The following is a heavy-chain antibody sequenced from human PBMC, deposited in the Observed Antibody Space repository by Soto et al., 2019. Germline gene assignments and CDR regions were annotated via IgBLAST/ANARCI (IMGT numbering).Heavy chain of an antibody. CDR2: ISHDGSDK. D-gene: IGHD6-13*01. Sequence: QVQLVESGGGVVRPGRSLRLTCAASGFTFRNYGMHWVRQALGKGLEWVAVISHDGSDKYYADSMKGRFIISRDNSENTLFLNMNSLKPEDTAVYYCAKENQHLVHDYWGQGTLVTVSS. J-gene: IGHJ4*02. CDR3: AKENQHLVHDY. V-gene: IGHV3-30*18. CDR1: GFTFRNYG.